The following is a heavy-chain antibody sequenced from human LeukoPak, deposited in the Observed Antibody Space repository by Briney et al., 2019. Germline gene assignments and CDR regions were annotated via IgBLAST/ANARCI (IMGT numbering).Heavy chain of an antibody. CDR1: GYTFTGYY. J-gene: IGHJ4*02. CDR2: INPNSGGT. Sequence: ASVKVSFKASGYTFTGYYMHWVRQAPGQGLEWMGWINPNSGGTNYAQKFQGRVTMTRDTSISTAYMELSRLRSDDTAVYYCARTGIAARWGFDYWGQGTLVTVSS. D-gene: IGHD6-13*01. V-gene: IGHV1-2*02. CDR3: ARTGIAARWGFDY.